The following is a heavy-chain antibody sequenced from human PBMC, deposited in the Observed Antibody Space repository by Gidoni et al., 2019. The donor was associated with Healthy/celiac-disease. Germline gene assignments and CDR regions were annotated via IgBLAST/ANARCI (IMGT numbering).Heavy chain of an antibody. D-gene: IGHD4-17*01. Sequence: QLQLQESGPGLVKPSETLSLTCTVSGGSISSSSYYWGWIRQSPGKGLEWIGSIYYSGRTYYNPSLKSRVTISVDTSKNQFSLKLSSVTAADTAVYYCARRGYGDFDYWGQGTLVTVSS. CDR2: IYYSGRT. CDR1: GGSISSSSYY. J-gene: IGHJ4*02. CDR3: ARRGYGDFDY. V-gene: IGHV4-39*01.